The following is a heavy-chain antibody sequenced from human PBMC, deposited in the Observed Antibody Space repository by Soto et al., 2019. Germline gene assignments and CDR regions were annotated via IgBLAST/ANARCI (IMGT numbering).Heavy chain of an antibody. J-gene: IGHJ4*02. CDR2: ISAYNGNT. V-gene: IGHV1-18*01. CDR1: GYTFTSYG. Sequence: QVQLVQSGAEVKKPGASVKVSCKASGYTFTSYGISWVRQAPGQGLEWMGWISAYNGNTNYAQKLQGRVTMNTDTSTSTAYMELRSLRSDDTAVYYCARVTVRGVKNLPYYFDYWGQGTLVTVSS. D-gene: IGHD3-10*01. CDR3: ARVTVRGVKNLPYYFDY.